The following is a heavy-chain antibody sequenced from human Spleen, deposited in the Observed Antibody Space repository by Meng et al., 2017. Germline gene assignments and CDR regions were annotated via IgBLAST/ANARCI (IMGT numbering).Heavy chain of an antibody. J-gene: IGHJ4*02. CDR1: GFTFSSKT. D-gene: IGHD6-19*01. V-gene: IGHV3-21*01. Sequence: GESLKISCAASGFTFSSKTMNWVRQAPGKGLEWVSSIRSTNSDVNYVDSVKGRFTISRDNAKNSLYLQMNGLRAEDTAVYYCARDGSGWSRDYWGQGTLVTVSS. CDR3: ARDGSGWSRDY. CDR2: IRSTNSDV.